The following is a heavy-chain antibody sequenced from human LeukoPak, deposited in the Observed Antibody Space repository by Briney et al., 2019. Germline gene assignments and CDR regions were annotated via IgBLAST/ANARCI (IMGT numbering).Heavy chain of an antibody. CDR3: AREYSSSSQVDY. CDR1: GYTFTGYY. D-gene: IGHD6-6*01. V-gene: IGHV1-18*04. J-gene: IGHJ4*02. Sequence: EASVKVSCKASGYTFTGYYMHWVRQAPGQWLEWMGWISAYNGNTNYAQKLQGRVTMTTDTSTSTAYMELRSLRSDDTAVYYCAREYSSSSQVDYWGQGTLVTVSS. CDR2: ISAYNGNT.